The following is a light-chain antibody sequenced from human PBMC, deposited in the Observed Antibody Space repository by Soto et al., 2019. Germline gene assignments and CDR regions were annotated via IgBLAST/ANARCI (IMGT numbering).Light chain of an antibody. CDR3: LQHNSYPPT. V-gene: IGKV1-17*01. CDR1: QGIGSD. CDR2: AAS. J-gene: IGKJ4*01. Sequence: DIQMTQSPSSLSASVGDRVTITCRASQGIGSDLGWYQQKPGKAPKRLIYAASHLQSGVPSRFSGNGSGTEFTLTIRSLQPEDFATYFCLQHNSYPPTFGGGTKVEIK.